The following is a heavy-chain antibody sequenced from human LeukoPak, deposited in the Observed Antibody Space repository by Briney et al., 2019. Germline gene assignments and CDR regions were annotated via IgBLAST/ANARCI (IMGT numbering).Heavy chain of an antibody. D-gene: IGHD3-22*01. J-gene: IGHJ4*02. CDR1: GGSISSGDYY. Sequence: SETLSLTCTVSGGSISSGDYYWSWIRQPAGKGLEWIGRIYTSGSTNYNPSLKSRVTISVDKSKNQFSLKLSSVTAADTAVYYCAGLYYYDSSGSLYFDYWGQGTLVTVSS. CDR3: AGLYYYDSSGSLYFDY. V-gene: IGHV4-61*02. CDR2: IYTSGST.